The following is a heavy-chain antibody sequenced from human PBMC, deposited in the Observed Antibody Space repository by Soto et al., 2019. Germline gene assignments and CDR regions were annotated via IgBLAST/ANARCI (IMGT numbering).Heavy chain of an antibody. V-gene: IGHV1-69*12. CDR1: GGTFSSYA. J-gene: IGHJ6*02. Sequence: QVQLVQSGAEVKKPGSSVKVSCKASGGTFSSYAISWVRQAPGQGLEWMGGIIPIFGTTNYAQKFQGRVTITADESTSTAYMELSSLRSEDTAVYYCARTPTTVTNYYCYGIDVWGQGTTVNVSS. CDR3: ARTPTTVTNYYCYGIDV. D-gene: IGHD4-17*01. CDR2: IIPIFGTT.